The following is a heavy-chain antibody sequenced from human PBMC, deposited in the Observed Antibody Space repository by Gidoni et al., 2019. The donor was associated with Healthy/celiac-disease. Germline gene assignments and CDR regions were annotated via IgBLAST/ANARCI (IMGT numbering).Heavy chain of an antibody. CDR3: AREGGDSSGYYQYYYYYYGMDV. CDR1: GFTFSSYS. V-gene: IGHV3-21*01. J-gene: IGHJ6*02. CDR2: ISSSSSYI. D-gene: IGHD3-22*01. Sequence: EVQLVESGGGLVKPGGSLRLSCAASGFTFSSYSMNWVRQAPGKGLEWVSSISSSSSYIYYADSVKGRFTISRDNAKNSLYLQMNSLRAEDTAVYYCAREGGDSSGYYQYYYYYYGMDVWGQGTTVTVSS.